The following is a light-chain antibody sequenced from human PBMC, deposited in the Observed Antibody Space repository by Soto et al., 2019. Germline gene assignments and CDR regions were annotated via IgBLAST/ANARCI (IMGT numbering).Light chain of an antibody. CDR1: SSNIGRNT. Sequence: QYVLTQPPSASGTPGQRVTISCSGSSSNIGRNTVKWYRQLPGTAPKLLIGSSDQRPSGVTDRFSGSQSGTSASLAISGLQSEDEADYICAAWDDSLNAWAFGGGTKLTVL. V-gene: IGLV1-44*01. CDR3: AAWDDSLNAWA. J-gene: IGLJ3*02. CDR2: SSD.